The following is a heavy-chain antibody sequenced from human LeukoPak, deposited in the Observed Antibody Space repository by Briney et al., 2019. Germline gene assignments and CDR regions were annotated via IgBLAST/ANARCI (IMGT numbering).Heavy chain of an antibody. J-gene: IGHJ4*02. Sequence: GGSLRLSCAVSGFMFSSHWMSWVRQAPGKGLEWVADIKGDGSKTYYADSLKGRLIISRDNAKNSLYLQMNSLRVDDTAVYYCARGGSLFDYWGQGTLVTVSS. V-gene: IGHV3-7*04. CDR2: IKGDGSKT. CDR1: GFMFSSHW. D-gene: IGHD1-26*01. CDR3: ARGGSLFDY.